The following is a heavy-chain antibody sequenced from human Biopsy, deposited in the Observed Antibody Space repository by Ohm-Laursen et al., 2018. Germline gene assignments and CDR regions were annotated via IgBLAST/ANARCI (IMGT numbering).Heavy chain of an antibody. Sequence: SSVKVSCKVSGYTFNDYYIHWVRQSPGQGLEWMGWVNPNSGATNSAEKFRGRVTLTRDTSISAVYIELRRLKSDDAAVYFCARDRMTDVFGGPTRTDVFDSWGQGTPVTVSS. CDR3: ARDRMTDVFGGPTRTDVFDS. CDR1: GYTFNDYY. CDR2: VNPNSGAT. D-gene: IGHD3-10*01. V-gene: IGHV1-2*02. J-gene: IGHJ4*02.